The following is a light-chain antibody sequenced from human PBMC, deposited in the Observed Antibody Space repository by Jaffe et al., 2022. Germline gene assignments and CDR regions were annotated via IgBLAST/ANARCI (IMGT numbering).Light chain of an antibody. CDR2: NND. V-gene: IGLV1-44*01. Sequence: QSVLTQPPSASGTPGQRVTISCSGSSSNIGSNAVSWFQQFPGTAPKLLIFNNDRRPSGVPERFSGSKSGTSASLAISGLQSEDEADYYCAAWDDSLNGHYVFGSETKVTVL. J-gene: IGLJ1*01. CDR1: SSNIGSNA. CDR3: AAWDDSLNGHYV.